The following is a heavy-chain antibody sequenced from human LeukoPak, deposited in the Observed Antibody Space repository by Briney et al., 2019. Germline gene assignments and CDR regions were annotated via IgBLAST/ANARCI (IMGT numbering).Heavy chain of an antibody. CDR2: ISDSGGDT. D-gene: IGHD3-9*01. V-gene: IGHV3-23*01. CDR3: ATPGNAYILTGYYTGDAFGL. J-gene: IGHJ3*01. Sequence: GGSLRLSCAASGFTFSSYAMSWVRQAPGKGLEWVSVISDSGGDTYYADSVKGRFTISRDSSKNTLYLQMNSLRAEDTAVYYCATPGNAYILTGYYTGDAFGLWGQGTMVTVSS. CDR1: GFTFSSYA.